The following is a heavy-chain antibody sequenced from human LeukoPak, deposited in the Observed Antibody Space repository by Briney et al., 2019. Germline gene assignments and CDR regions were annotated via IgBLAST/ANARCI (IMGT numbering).Heavy chain of an antibody. D-gene: IGHD6-19*01. Sequence: SETLSLTCTVSGGSISSYYWSWIRQPPGKGLEWIGYIYYSGSTNYNPSLKSRVTISVDTSKNQFSLKLSSVTAADTAVYYCAREGGQWLAQLDPWGQGTLVTVSS. CDR3: AREGGQWLAQLDP. V-gene: IGHV4-59*01. J-gene: IGHJ5*02. CDR1: GGSISSYY. CDR2: IYYSGST.